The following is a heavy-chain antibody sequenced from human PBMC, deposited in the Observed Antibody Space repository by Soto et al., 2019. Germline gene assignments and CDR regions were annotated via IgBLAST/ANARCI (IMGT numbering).Heavy chain of an antibody. CDR1: GFTFSSYA. Sequence: QVQLVESGGGVVQPGRSLRLSCAASGFTFSSYAMHWVRQAPGKGLEWGAVISYDGSNKYYADSEKDRFTISRDNSKNTLYLPMNSLRAEDTAVYYCARDPRNITNYCGMDVWGQGTTVTVSS. V-gene: IGHV3-30-3*01. D-gene: IGHD3-10*01. CDR3: ARDPRNITNYCGMDV. CDR2: ISYDGSNK. J-gene: IGHJ6*02.